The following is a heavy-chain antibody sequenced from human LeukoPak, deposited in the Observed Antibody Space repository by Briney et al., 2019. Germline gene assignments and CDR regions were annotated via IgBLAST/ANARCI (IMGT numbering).Heavy chain of an antibody. V-gene: IGHV3-23*01. J-gene: IGHJ4*02. CDR3: AKSRSSSYNRFDY. CDR1: GGSFSGYY. D-gene: IGHD6-13*01. CDR2: LSGTGGT. Sequence: PSETLSLTCAVYGGSFSGYYWSWVRQAPGKGLEWVSALSGTGGTYYADSVKGRFTISRDNSKNTLYLHMNSLRAEDTAIYYCAKSRSSSYNRFDYWGQGTLVTVSS.